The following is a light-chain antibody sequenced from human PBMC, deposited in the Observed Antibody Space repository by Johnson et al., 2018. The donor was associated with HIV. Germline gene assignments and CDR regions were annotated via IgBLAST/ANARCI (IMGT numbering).Light chain of an antibody. CDR3: AAWDDSLNGFYV. Sequence: QSVLTQPPSVSAAPGQNVTISCSGGSSNIGSNYVSWYQQLPGTAPKLLIYENNQRPSGVPDRFSGSKSGPSASLAISGLQAEDEADYYCAAWDDSLNGFYVFGTGTNVTVL. J-gene: IGLJ1*01. CDR2: ENN. CDR1: SSNIGSNY. V-gene: IGLV1-51*02.